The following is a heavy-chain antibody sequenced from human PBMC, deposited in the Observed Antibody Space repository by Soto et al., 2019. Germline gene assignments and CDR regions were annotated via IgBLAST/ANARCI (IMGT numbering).Heavy chain of an antibody. CDR3: ARDGTMRYLDY. CDR1: GYTFTSCY. D-gene: IGHD1-26*01. Sequence: ASVKVSCKASGYTFTSCYMHWVRQAPGQGLEWMGIMKPSAGSTTYAQQFQGRVTMTRDTSTSTVYMELSSLRSEDTAVYYCARDGTMRYLDYWGQGTRVTVSS. CDR2: MKPSAGST. V-gene: IGHV1-46*01. J-gene: IGHJ4*02.